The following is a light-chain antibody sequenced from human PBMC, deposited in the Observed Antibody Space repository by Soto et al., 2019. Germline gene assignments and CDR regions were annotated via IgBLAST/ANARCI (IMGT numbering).Light chain of an antibody. CDR3: GSWQSSLIGYV. CDR1: RSNIGGNS. Sequence: QSVLTQTPSVSAAPGQKVTKSRSGSRSNIGGNSVSWYQQLPGTAPKLIIYDDNKRPSGIPDRFSGSKPGTIGTLGFAGFQSGEEADWYCGSWQSSLIGYVCVTGANVSDL. V-gene: IGLV1-51*01. J-gene: IGLJ1*01. CDR2: DDN.